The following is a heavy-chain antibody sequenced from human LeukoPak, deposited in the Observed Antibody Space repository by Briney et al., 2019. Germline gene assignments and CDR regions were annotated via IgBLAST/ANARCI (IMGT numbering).Heavy chain of an antibody. J-gene: IGHJ6*03. CDR1: GFTFSHYP. V-gene: IGHV3-23*01. CDR2: ISGSGGST. Sequence: GGSLRLSCAPSGFTFSHYPMTWVRQAAGKGGGGVSTISGSGGSTYYADSVKGRFTISRDNSKNTLYLQMNSLRAEDTAVYYCAKSGEQWLVQNYYYYMDVWGKGTTVTVSS. D-gene: IGHD6-19*01. CDR3: AKSGEQWLVQNYYYYMDV.